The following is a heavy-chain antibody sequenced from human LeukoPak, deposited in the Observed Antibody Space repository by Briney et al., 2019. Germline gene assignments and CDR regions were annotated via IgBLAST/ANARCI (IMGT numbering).Heavy chain of an antibody. Sequence: GGSLRLSCAASGFTFDDYAMHWVRQAPGKGLEWVSGISWNSGSIGYADSVKGRFTISRDHAKNSLYLQMNSLRAEDTALYYCAKGGTGTTWAPAEAYYMDVWGKGTTVTVSS. V-gene: IGHV3-9*01. CDR2: ISWNSGSI. D-gene: IGHD1-7*01. J-gene: IGHJ6*03. CDR1: GFTFDDYA. CDR3: AKGGTGTTWAPAEAYYMDV.